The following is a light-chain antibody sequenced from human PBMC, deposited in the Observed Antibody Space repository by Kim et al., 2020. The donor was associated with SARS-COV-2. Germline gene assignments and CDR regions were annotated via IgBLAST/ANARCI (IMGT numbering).Light chain of an antibody. Sequence: QSVLTQPPSASGTPGQRVTISCSGSSSNIGNNAVNWYQQLPGTAPKLLIYRNNQRPSGVPDRFSGSASGPSASLAISGLQSDDEADYYCAAWDDSLIGHVFGTGTKVTVL. CDR1: SSNIGNNA. J-gene: IGLJ1*01. CDR3: AAWDDSLIGHV. V-gene: IGLV1-44*01. CDR2: RNN.